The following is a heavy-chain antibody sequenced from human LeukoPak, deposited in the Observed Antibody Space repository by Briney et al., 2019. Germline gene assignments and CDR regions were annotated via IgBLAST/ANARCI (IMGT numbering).Heavy chain of an antibody. Sequence: GGSLRLSCAASGFTFSSYSMNWVRQARGKGLEWVSSISSSSSYIYYADSVKGRFTISRDNAKNSLYLQMNSLRAEDTAVYYCARAKYSSSSGIMGYWGQGTLVTVSS. CDR1: GFTFSSYS. J-gene: IGHJ4*02. CDR2: ISSSSSYI. D-gene: IGHD6-6*01. CDR3: ARAKYSSSSGIMGY. V-gene: IGHV3-21*01.